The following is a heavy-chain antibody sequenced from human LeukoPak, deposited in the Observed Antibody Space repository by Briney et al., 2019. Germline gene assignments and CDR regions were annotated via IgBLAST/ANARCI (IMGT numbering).Heavy chain of an antibody. CDR1: GFTFSSYW. CDR3: ARRHWNGGGDYYYYYMDV. Sequence: PGGSLRLSCAASGFTFSSYWMSWVRQAPGKGLEWVSYISSSSTIYYADSVKGRFTISRDNAKNSLYLQMNSLRAEDTAVYYCARRHWNGGGDYYYYYMDVWGKGTTVTVSS. V-gene: IGHV3-48*01. J-gene: IGHJ6*03. CDR2: ISSSSTI. D-gene: IGHD1-1*01.